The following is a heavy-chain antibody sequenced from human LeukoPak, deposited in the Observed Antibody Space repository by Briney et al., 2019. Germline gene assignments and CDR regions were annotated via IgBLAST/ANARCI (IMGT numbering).Heavy chain of an antibody. J-gene: IGHJ4*02. CDR2: ISSSSSYI. V-gene: IGHV3-21*01. Sequence: GGSLRLSCAASGFTFSSYSMNWVRQAPGKGLEWVSSISSSSSYIYYADSVKGRFTISRDNAKNSLYLQTNSLRAEDTAVYYCARDSSSSRTIDYWGQGTLVTVSS. D-gene: IGHD6-6*01. CDR1: GFTFSSYS. CDR3: ARDSSSSRTIDY.